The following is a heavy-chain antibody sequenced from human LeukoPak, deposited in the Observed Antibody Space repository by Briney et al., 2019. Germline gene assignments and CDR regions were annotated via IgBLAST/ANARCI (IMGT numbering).Heavy chain of an antibody. D-gene: IGHD2-15*01. CDR2: ISGSGGST. CDR3: AKGRVEGYCSGGSCWTLDY. CDR1: GFTFSSYA. J-gene: IGHJ4*02. Sequence: GGSLRLSCAASGFTFSSYATSWVRQAPGKGLEWVSAISGSGGSTYYADSVKGRFTISRDNSKNTLHLQMNSLRAEDTAVYYCAKGRVEGYCSGGSCWTLDYWGQGTLVTVSS. V-gene: IGHV3-23*01.